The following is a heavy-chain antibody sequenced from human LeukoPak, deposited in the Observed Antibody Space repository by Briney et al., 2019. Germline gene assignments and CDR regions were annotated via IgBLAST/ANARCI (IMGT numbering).Heavy chain of an antibody. CDR1: GYTFTGYY. CDR3: AREGIAAAGSNWFDP. D-gene: IGHD6-13*01. V-gene: IGHV1-2*02. Sequence: GASVKVSCKASGYTFTGYYMHWVRHAPGQGLEWMGWINPNSGGTNYAQKFQGRVTMTRDTSISTAYMELSRLRSDDTAVYYCAREGIAAAGSNWFDPWGQRTLVTVSS. J-gene: IGHJ5*02. CDR2: INPNSGGT.